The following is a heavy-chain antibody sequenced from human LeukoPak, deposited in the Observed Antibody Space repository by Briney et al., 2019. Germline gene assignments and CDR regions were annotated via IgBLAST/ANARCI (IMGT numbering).Heavy chain of an antibody. V-gene: IGHV1-2*03. CDR2: INPNSGGT. Sequence: LGASVKVSCKASGFTFTDYYMHWVRQAPGQGLEWLGWINPNSGGTNYAQKFQGGVTMTRDTSISTAYMELSRLRSDDTAVYYCARDPGFRDFWSGQLNAYYFDYWGQGTLVTVSS. J-gene: IGHJ4*02. CDR1: GFTFTDYY. CDR3: ARDPGFRDFWSGQLNAYYFDY. D-gene: IGHD3-3*01.